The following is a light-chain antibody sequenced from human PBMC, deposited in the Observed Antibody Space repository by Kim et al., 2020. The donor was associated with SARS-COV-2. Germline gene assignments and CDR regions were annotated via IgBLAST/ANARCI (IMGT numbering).Light chain of an antibody. V-gene: IGKV3-20*01. CDR1: QSVGNNY. CDR3: QQYAGSPLT. J-gene: IGKJ4*01. CDR2: SAS. Sequence: EIVLTQSPGTLSLSPGERATLSCRASQSVGNNYLAWYQQKPGQAPRLLIHSASSRATGIPDRFSGSGSWTEYTLTVSRLEAEDFAVYFCQQYAGSPLTFGGGTKVDIK.